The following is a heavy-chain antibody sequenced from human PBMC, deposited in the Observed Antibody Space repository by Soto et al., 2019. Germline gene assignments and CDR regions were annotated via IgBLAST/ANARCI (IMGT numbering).Heavy chain of an antibody. CDR2: ISPYNGNT. CDR1: GYTFTSYG. Sequence: QVQLVQSGAEVKKPGASVKVSCKASGYTFTSYGISWVRQAPGQGLEWMGWISPYNGNTNYAQKLQGRVTMTTDTSTSTDYMELRSLRSDDTAVDYCARGIGGYFGVDYYCGLDFWGQGTTVTVSS. V-gene: IGHV1-18*01. D-gene: IGHD3-16*01. CDR3: ARGIGGYFGVDYYCGLDF. J-gene: IGHJ6*02.